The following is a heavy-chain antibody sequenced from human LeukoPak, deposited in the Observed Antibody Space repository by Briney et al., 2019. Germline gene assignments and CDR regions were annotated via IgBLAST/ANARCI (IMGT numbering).Heavy chain of an antibody. V-gene: IGHV3-53*01. J-gene: IGHJ3*02. D-gene: IGHD2-15*01. CDR2: IYSGGST. CDR1: GFTVSSNY. Sequence: GGSLRLSCAASGFTVSSNYMSWVRQAPGKGLEWVSVIYSGGSTYYADSVKGRFTISRDNSKNTLYLQMNSLSAEDTAVYYCARDRYCSGGSCYPDAFDIWGQGTMVTVSS. CDR3: ARDRYCSGGSCYPDAFDI.